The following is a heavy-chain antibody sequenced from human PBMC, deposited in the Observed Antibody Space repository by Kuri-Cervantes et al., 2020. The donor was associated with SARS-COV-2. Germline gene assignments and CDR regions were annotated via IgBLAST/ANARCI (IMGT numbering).Heavy chain of an antibody. J-gene: IGHJ6*02. CDR3: ARSLYGGTSWYYGMDV. D-gene: IGHD4-23*01. V-gene: IGHV3-33*01. CDR1: GFTFSSYG. CDR2: IWCDGSNK. Sequence: LSLTCAASGFTFSSYGMHWVRQAPGKGLEWVAVIWCDGSNKYHADSVKGRFTISRDNSKNTLYLQMNSLRAEDTAVYYCARSLYGGTSWYYGMDVWGQGTTVTVSS.